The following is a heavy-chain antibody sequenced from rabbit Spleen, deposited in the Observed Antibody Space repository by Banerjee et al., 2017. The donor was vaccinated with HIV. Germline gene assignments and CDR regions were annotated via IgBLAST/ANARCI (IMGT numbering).Heavy chain of an antibody. D-gene: IGHD1-1*01. CDR2: INIVTGKS. V-gene: IGHV1S40*01. J-gene: IGHJ4*01. CDR3: ARGYSSGGGGAYLNL. CDR1: GFDLSSYYY. Sequence: EESGGGLVQPGASLTLTCKASGFDLSSYYYMCWVRQAPGKGLEWIACINIVTGKSVYASWAKGRFTVSKTSSTTVTLQMTSLTAADTATYFCARGYSSGGGGAYLNLWGPGTLVTVS.